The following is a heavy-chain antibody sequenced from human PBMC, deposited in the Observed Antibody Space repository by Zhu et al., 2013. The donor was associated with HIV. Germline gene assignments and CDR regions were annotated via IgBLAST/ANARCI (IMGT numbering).Heavy chain of an antibody. Sequence: QVQLVQSGAEVKRPGSSVKVSCKASGAALSSYSINWVRQAPGQGLEWMGGIIPIFGTINYAQKFQGRVTLTADESANTAYMDLTTLRPDDTAVYYCAKGRLEMATITPFDDWGQGTLLTVSS. J-gene: IGHJ4*02. CDR3: AKGRLEMATITPFDD. CDR2: IIPIFGTI. CDR1: GAALSSYS. D-gene: IGHD5-12*01. V-gene: IGHV1-69*01.